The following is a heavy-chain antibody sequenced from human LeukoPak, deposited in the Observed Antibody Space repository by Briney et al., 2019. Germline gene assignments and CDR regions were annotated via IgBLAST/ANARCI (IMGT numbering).Heavy chain of an antibody. J-gene: IGHJ4*02. D-gene: IGHD6-19*01. CDR1: GFTFIIYT. Sequence: GGSLRLSCAASGFTFIIYTMSWVRQAPGKGLEWVSAISGSGSSTYYADSVKGRFTISRDNSKNTLYLQMSSLRAEDTAVYYCAKRPAGSLDYWGQGSLVTVSS. CDR3: AKRPAGSLDY. CDR2: ISGSGSST. V-gene: IGHV3-23*01.